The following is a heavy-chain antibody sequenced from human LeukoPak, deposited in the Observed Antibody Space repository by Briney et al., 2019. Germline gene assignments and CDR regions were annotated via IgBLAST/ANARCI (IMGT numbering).Heavy chain of an antibody. D-gene: IGHD7-27*01. J-gene: IGHJ6*02. Sequence: ASVKVSCKASGYTFTSYGISWVRQAPGQGLEWMGWISTYNGDSNYAQNLQGRGTLTTDTSTSTAYMELRSLSSDDTAVYYCARISNWGPSAYGMDVWGQGTTVTVSS. CDR1: GYTFTSYG. CDR3: ARISNWGPSAYGMDV. V-gene: IGHV1-18*01. CDR2: ISTYNGDS.